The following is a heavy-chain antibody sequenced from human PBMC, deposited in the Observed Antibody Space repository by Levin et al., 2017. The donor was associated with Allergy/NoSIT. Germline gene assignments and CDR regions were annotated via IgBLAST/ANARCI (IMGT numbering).Heavy chain of an antibody. D-gene: IGHD2-8*01. CDR2: INGDNGDT. CDR3: ARRAEGYCTSISWPTPFDH. Sequence: GESLKISCTASGYTFITHSVHWVRQAPGQRLEWMGWINGDNGDTKHAQKFQGRVTITRDKSAGAAYMELSSLRSEDTAVYYCARRAEGYCTSISWPTPFDHWGQGTLVTVSS. V-gene: IGHV1-3*01. CDR1: GYTFITHS. J-gene: IGHJ4*02.